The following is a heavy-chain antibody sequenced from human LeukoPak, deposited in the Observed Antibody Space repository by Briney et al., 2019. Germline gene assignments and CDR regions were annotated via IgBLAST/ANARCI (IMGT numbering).Heavy chain of an antibody. Sequence: GRSLRLSCAASGFTFSSYGMHWVRQAPGKGLEWVAVISYDGSSKYYADSVKGRFTISRDNSKNTLYLQMNSLRAEDTAVYYCAKDFSGDYYYGMDVWGQGTTVTVSS. J-gene: IGHJ6*02. CDR2: ISYDGSSK. CDR3: AKDFSGDYYYGMDV. V-gene: IGHV3-30*18. D-gene: IGHD3-10*01. CDR1: GFTFSSYG.